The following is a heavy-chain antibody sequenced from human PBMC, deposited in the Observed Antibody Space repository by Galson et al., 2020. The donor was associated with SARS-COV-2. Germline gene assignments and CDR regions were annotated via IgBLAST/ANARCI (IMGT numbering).Heavy chain of an antibody. D-gene: IGHD3-22*01. Sequence: SGPTLVKPTQTLTLTCTFSGFSLSTSGMCVSWIRQPPGKALEWLALIDLDDDKYYSTSLKPRLTISKDTSKNQVVLTMTNMDPVDTATYYCERTRINMIVGEDWYFDLWGRGTLVTVSS. J-gene: IGHJ2*01. CDR1: GFSLSTSGMC. CDR3: ERTRINMIVGEDWYFDL. V-gene: IGHV2-70*01. CDR2: IDLDDDK.